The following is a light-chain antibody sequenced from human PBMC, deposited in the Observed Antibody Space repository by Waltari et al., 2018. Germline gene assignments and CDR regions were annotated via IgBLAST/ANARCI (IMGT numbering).Light chain of an antibody. CDR2: GNN. CDR3: QSYDSSLSGVL. Sequence: QSVLTQPPSVSGAPGQRITISCTGTSPNIGAGYDVPWYLQLPGTAPKLLILGNNNRPSGVPDRFSASKSDTSASLAITGLQAEDEADYYCQSYDSSLSGVLFGGGTKLTVL. V-gene: IGLV1-40*01. J-gene: IGLJ2*01. CDR1: SPNIGAGYD.